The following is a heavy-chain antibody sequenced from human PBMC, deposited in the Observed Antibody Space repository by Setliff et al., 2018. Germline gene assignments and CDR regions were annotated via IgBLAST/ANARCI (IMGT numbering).Heavy chain of an antibody. J-gene: IGHJ6*02. CDR3: AKEYVVISFVRNSHQHYGMDV. CDR1: GYSISSGHF. V-gene: IGHV4-38-2*02. D-gene: IGHD2-21*01. CDR2: IFHSGST. Sequence: PSETLSLTCGVSGYSISSGHFWGWIRQPPGKGLEWLGNIFHSGSTYYNPTLNSRVTMSVDTSKNQFSLMLTSVTAADTAVYYCAKEYVVISFVRNSHQHYGMDVWGPGTTVTVSS.